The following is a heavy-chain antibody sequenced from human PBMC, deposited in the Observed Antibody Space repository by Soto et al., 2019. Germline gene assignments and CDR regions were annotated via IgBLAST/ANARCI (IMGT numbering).Heavy chain of an antibody. J-gene: IGHJ3*02. D-gene: IGHD2-15*01. CDR2: ISYDGSNK. CDR3: AREYGIGGAAFDI. CDR1: GSTFSSYA. Sequence: QVQLVESGGGVVQPGRSLRLSCAASGSTFSSYAMHWVRQAPGKGLEWVAVISYDGSNKYYADSVKGRFTISRDNSKNTLYLQMNSLRAEDTAVYYCAREYGIGGAAFDIWGQGTMVTVSS. V-gene: IGHV3-30-3*01.